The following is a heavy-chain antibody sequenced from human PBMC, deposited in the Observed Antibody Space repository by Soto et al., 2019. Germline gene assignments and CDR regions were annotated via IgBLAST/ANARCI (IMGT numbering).Heavy chain of an antibody. CDR3: ARDVVGGGDYFGYYYYGIDV. J-gene: IGHJ6*02. CDR1: GGSISSGGYY. Sequence: QVQLQESGPGLVKPSQTLSLTCTVSGGSISSGGYYWSWIRQHPGKGLEWIGYIYYSGSTYYNPSLKRRVTISVDPYKNQFSLKLSSVTAADTAVYYCARDVVGGGDYFGYYYYGIDVWGQGTTVNVSS. D-gene: IGHD2-2*01. CDR2: IYYSGST. V-gene: IGHV4-31*03.